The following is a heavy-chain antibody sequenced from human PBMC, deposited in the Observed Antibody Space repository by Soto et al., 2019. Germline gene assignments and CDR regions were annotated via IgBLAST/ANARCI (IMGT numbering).Heavy chain of an antibody. CDR1: GYTFTRSG. CDR2: ISTYNGDT. CDR3: ASEGVAPYYYYGMDV. Sequence: QVQLVQSGAEVKKPGASVKVSCKASGYTFTRSGIIGVRQAPGQGLEWMGWISTYNGDTNYAQTFQGRVTMTTDTSTSSAYMELRSLRSDDTAVYYCASEGVAPYYYYGMDVWGQGTPVTVSS. J-gene: IGHJ6*02. D-gene: IGHD5-12*01. V-gene: IGHV1-18*01.